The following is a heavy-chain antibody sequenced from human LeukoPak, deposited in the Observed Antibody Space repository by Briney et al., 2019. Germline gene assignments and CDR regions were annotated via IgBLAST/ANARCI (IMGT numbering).Heavy chain of an antibody. Sequence: SETLSLTCTVSDDSISPYYWSWIRQPPGKGLEWIGYIYYTGSTDYNPSLRGRITMSVDTSKNQFSLKLSSVTAADTAVYYCARQGTSNVPHYFDYWGQGTLVTVSS. CDR3: ARQGTSNVPHYFDY. D-gene: IGHD1/OR15-1a*01. V-gene: IGHV4-59*08. J-gene: IGHJ4*02. CDR2: IYYTGST. CDR1: DDSISPYY.